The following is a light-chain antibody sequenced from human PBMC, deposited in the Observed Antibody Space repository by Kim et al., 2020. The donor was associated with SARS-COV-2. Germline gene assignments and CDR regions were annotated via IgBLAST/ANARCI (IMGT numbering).Light chain of an antibody. CDR3: QEYSSHS. CDR1: QSISTW. Sequence: DIQMTQSPSIVSASVGDRVTITCRASQSISTWLAWYQQKPGKPPRLLIYKASTLDSGVPSRFGGSGSGTEFTLNIFGLQPDDYATYYCQEYSSHSFGQGTKVEI. J-gene: IGKJ1*01. V-gene: IGKV1-5*03. CDR2: KAS.